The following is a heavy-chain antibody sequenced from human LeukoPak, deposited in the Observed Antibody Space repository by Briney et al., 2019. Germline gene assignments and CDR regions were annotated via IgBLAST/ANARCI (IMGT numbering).Heavy chain of an antibody. CDR3: TLPDY. CDR1: GFTFGDYA. J-gene: IGHJ4*02. CDR2: IGGKTYNETT. V-gene: IGHV3-49*04. Sequence: GGSLRLSCTASGFTFGDYAMNWVRQAPGKGLEWVGLIGGKTYNETTEYATSVKGRFTISRDDSNSIAYLQMNSLKTEGTGVDYCTLPDYWGQGTLVTVSS.